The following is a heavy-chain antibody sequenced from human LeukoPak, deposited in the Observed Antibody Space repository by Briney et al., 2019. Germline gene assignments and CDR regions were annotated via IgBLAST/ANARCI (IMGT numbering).Heavy chain of an antibody. J-gene: IGHJ4*02. CDR1: GFTFSSYA. CDR2: ISYDGSNK. V-gene: IGHV3-30-3*01. CDR3: ARDTRIAVAGTGFDY. D-gene: IGHD6-19*01. Sequence: PGGSLRLYCAASGFTFSSYAMHWVRQAPGKGLEWVAVISYDGSNKYYADSVKGRFTISRDNSKNTLYLQMNSLRAEDTAVYYCARDTRIAVAGTGFDYWGQGTLVTVSS.